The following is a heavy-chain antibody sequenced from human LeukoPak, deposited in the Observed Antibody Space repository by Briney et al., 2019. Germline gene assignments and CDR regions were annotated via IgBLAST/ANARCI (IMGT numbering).Heavy chain of an antibody. CDR1: GFTFSSYA. Sequence: GRSLRLSCAASGFTFSSYAMHWVRQAPGKGLEWVSGISWNSGNIGYADSVKGRFTISRDNAKNSLFLQMNSLRAEDTALYYCAKDYCSSTTCYYNYWGQGTLVTVSS. V-gene: IGHV3-9*01. CDR2: ISWNSGNI. CDR3: AKDYCSSTTCYYNY. D-gene: IGHD2-2*01. J-gene: IGHJ4*02.